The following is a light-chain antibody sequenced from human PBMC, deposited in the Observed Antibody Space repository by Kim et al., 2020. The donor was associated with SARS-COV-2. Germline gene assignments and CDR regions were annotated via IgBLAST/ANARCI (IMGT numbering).Light chain of an antibody. CDR1: KLGDKY. CDR3: QAWDNSHVV. J-gene: IGLJ2*01. CDR2: QNT. V-gene: IGLV3-1*01. Sequence: SYELTQPPSLSVSPGQTASITCSGDKLGDKYTYWYQQKAAQSPVLVIFQNTKRPSGIPERFSGSNSGNTATLTISGTQALDEADYYCQAWDNSHVV.